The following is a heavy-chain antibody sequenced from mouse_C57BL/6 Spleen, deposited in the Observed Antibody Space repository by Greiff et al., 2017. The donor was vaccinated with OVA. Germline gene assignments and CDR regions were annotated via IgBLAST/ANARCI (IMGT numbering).Heavy chain of an antibody. V-gene: IGHV1-55*01. Sequence: QVQLQQPGAELVKPGASVKMSCKASGYTFTSYWITWVKQRPGQGLEWIGDIYPGSGSTNYNEKFKSKATLTVDTSSSTAYMQLSSLTSEYSEVYYCAIDYGYYYAMDYWGQGTSVTVSS. CDR2: IYPGSGST. J-gene: IGHJ4*01. D-gene: IGHD2-4*01. CDR3: AIDYGYYYAMDY. CDR1: GYTFTSYW.